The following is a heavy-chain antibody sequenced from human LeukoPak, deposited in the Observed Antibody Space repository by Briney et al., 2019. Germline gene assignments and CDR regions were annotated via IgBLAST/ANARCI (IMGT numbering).Heavy chain of an antibody. Sequence: GGSLRLSCAASGFTFSSCAMTWVRQAPGKGLEWVSSISGSGGSTSYAQKFQGRVTMTRDTSTSTVYMELSSLRSEDTAVYYCARDGAGDYDSSGYYPTGYFDYWGQGTLVTVSS. D-gene: IGHD3-22*01. CDR1: GFTFSSCA. CDR3: ARDGAGDYDSSGYYPTGYFDY. V-gene: IGHV3-23*01. J-gene: IGHJ4*02. CDR2: ISGSGGST.